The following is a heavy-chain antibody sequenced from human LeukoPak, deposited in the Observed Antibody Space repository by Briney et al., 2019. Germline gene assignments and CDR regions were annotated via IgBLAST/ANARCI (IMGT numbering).Heavy chain of an antibody. CDR3: ARSPGGGFDDYFDY. J-gene: IGHJ4*02. D-gene: IGHD1-14*01. CDR2: IYYSGST. V-gene: IGHV4-59*01. Sequence: SETLSLTCTVSGGSISSYYWSWIRQPPGKGLGWIGYIYYSGSTNYNPSLKSRVTISVDTSKNQFSLKLSSVTAADTAVYYCARSPGGGFDDYFDYWGQGTLVTVSS. CDR1: GGSISSYY.